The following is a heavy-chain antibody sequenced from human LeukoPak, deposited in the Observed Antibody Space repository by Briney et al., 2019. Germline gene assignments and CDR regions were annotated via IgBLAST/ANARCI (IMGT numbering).Heavy chain of an antibody. D-gene: IGHD4-17*01. J-gene: IGHJ4*02. CDR1: GYTLTELP. CDR3: ATGGRTTVTNFDY. CDR2: FDPEDGET. V-gene: IGHV1-24*01. Sequence: ASVKASCKVSGYTLTELPMHWVRQAPGKGLEWMGGFDPEDGETIYAQKFQGRVTMTEDTSTDTAYMELSSLRSEDTAVYYCATGGRTTVTNFDYWGQGTLVTVSS.